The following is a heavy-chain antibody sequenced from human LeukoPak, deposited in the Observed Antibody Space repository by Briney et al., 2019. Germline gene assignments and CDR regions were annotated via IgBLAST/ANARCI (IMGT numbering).Heavy chain of an antibody. CDR1: VFNFNSYS. CDR2: ITESGGST. CDR3: VKVYYHDSRGWGPFES. Sequence: PGGSLRLSCAASVFNFNSYSMSWVRQAPGKGLEWVSTITESGGSTFYADSVKGRFTISRDDPKSTLYLQLNTLRADDTAVYYCVKVYYHDSRGWGPFESWGQGTLVTVSS. J-gene: IGHJ4*02. V-gene: IGHV3-23*01. D-gene: IGHD3-22*01.